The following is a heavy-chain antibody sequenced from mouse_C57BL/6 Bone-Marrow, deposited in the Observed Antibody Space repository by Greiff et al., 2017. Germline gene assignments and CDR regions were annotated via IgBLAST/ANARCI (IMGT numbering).Heavy chain of an antibody. CDR2: IHPNSGST. V-gene: IGHV1-64*01. J-gene: IGHJ3*01. D-gene: IGHD1-1*01. Sequence: QVQLQQSGAELVKPGASVKLSCKASGYTFTSYWMHWVKQRPGQGLEWIGMIHPNSGSTNYNEKFKSKATLTVDKSSSTAYMQLSSLTSEDSAVYYCARYYPYRGAYWGQEALGTVSA. CDR1: GYTFTSYW. CDR3: ARYYPYRGAY.